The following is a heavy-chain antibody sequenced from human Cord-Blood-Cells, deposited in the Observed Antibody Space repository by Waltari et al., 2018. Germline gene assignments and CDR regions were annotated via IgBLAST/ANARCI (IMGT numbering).Heavy chain of an antibody. CDR2: INHSGST. V-gene: IGHV4-34*01. CDR1: GGSFSGYY. D-gene: IGHD2-21*02. CDR3: ARTMVVTALEGYYFDY. J-gene: IGHJ4*02. Sequence: QVQLQQWGAGLLKPSETLSIPCAVYGGSFSGYYWRWLRQPPGKGLEWIGEINHSGSTNYNPSLKSRVTISVDTSKNQFSLKLSSVTAADTAVYYCARTMVVTALEGYYFDYLGQGTLVTVSS.